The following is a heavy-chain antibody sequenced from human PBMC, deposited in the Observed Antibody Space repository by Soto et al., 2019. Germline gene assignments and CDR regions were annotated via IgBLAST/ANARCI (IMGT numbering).Heavy chain of an antibody. Sequence: PSETLSLTCTVSGDSIARGAYYWTWIRQHPGQGLEWLGYIYYRGNTYYNPSLESRVSISLDTSENQFSLKLTSVTAADTAVYYCARSGYGSTDFDHWGQGTRVTVPQ. V-gene: IGHV4-31*03. CDR3: ARSGYGSTDFDH. D-gene: IGHD6-13*01. J-gene: IGHJ4*02. CDR2: IYYRGNT. CDR1: GDSIARGAYY.